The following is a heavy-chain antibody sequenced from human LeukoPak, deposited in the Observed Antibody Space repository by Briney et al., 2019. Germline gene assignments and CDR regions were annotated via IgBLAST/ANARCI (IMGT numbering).Heavy chain of an antibody. CDR1: GGSISSYY. CDR3: ARVAEGDLYPTWLDY. Sequence: SETLSLTCTVSGGSISSYYWSWIRQPPGKGLKWIGYIYYSGSTNYNPSLKSRVTISVDTSKNQFSLKLSSVTAADTAVYYCARVAEGDLYPTWLDYWGQGTLVTVSS. J-gene: IGHJ4*02. V-gene: IGHV4-59*01. CDR2: IYYSGST. D-gene: IGHD3-16*01.